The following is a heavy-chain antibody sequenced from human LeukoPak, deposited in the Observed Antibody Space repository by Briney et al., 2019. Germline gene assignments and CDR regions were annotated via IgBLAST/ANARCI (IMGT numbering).Heavy chain of an antibody. CDR3: TREAAAGIDY. CDR2: IKQDGSEK. V-gene: IGHV3-7*01. J-gene: IGHJ4*02. Sequence: GGSLRLSCAASGFTFSTYWMSWVRQAPGKGLDWVANIKQDGSEKYYLDSVKGRFTTSRDNAKNSLYLPMNSLRAEDTAVYFCTREAAAGIDYWGQGTLVTVST. D-gene: IGHD6-13*01. CDR1: GFTFSTYW.